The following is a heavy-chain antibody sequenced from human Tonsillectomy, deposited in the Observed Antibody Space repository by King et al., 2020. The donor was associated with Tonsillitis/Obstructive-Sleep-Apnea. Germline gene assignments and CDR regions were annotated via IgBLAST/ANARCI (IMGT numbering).Heavy chain of an antibody. V-gene: IGHV3-64*01. CDR1: GFTFSAYS. D-gene: IGHD3-16*01. J-gene: IGHJ5*02. Sequence: VQLVESGGGLVQPGGSLRLSCAASGFTFSAYSMHWVRQAPGKGLEYVSAISANVGITYYSNSVKGRFTISRDNSKNTLSLQMGSLRAEDMAVYYCARVDDGGWFDPWGQGTLVTVSS. CDR2: ISANVGIT. CDR3: ARVDDGGWFDP.